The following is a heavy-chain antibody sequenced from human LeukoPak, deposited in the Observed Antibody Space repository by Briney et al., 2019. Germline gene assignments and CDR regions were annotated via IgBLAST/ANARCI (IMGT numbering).Heavy chain of an antibody. J-gene: IGHJ4*02. CDR2: IYSGGST. Sequence: PGGSLRLSCAASEFSVGSNYMTWVRQAPGKGLEWVSLIYSGGSTYYADSVKGRFTISRDNSKNTLYLQMSSLRDEDTAVYYCARDSGWIQFHYWGQGTQVTVSS. D-gene: IGHD5-18*01. V-gene: IGHV3-53*01. CDR1: EFSVGSNY. CDR3: ARDSGWIQFHY.